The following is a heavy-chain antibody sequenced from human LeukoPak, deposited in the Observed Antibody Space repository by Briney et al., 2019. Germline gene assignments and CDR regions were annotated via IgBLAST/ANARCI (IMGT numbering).Heavy chain of an antibody. V-gene: IGHV1-3*01. CDR3: AGGYCGDTCYPGGY. D-gene: IGHD2-21*01. CDR2: INAGNGDT. CDR1: GYTFTNV. J-gene: IGHJ4*02. Sequence: ASVKVSCKASGYTFTNVVHWVRQAPGPRPEWMGWINAGNGDTKYSQNFQGRVTITRDTSASTAYMELSRLTSEDPAPYYFAGGYCGDTCYPGGYWGQGTLVTVSS.